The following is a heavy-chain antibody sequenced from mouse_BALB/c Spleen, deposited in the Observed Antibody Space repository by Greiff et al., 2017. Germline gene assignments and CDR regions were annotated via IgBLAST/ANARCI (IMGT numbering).Heavy chain of an antibody. J-gene: IGHJ1*01. CDR3: ALITTAGV. V-gene: IGHV1-7*01. CDR2: INPSTGYT. Sequence: QVQLQQSGAELAKPGASVKMSCKASGYTFTSYWMHWVKQRPGQGLEWIGYINPSTGYTEYNQKFKDKATLTADKSSSTAYMQLSSLTSEDSAVYYCALITTAGVWGAGTTVTVSS. CDR1: GYTFTSYW. D-gene: IGHD1-2*01.